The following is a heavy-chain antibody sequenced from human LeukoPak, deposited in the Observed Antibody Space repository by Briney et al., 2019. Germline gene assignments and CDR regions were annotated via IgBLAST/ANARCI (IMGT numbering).Heavy chain of an antibody. Sequence: GGSLRLSCSASGFTFSSYGMHWVRQAPGKGLEWVAFIRYDGSNEYYADSVKGRFTIFRDNSKNTLYLQMNSLRAEDTAVYYCAKEERRDGYNYGYWGQGTLVTVSS. V-gene: IGHV3-30*02. CDR1: GFTFSSYG. CDR2: IRYDGSNE. J-gene: IGHJ4*02. CDR3: AKEERRDGYNYGY. D-gene: IGHD5-24*01.